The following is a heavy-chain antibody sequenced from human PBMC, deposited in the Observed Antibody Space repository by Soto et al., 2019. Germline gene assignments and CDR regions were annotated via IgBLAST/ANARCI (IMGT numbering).Heavy chain of an antibody. CDR1: GGSFRGSY. J-gene: IGHJ6*03. CDR2: INHSGST. D-gene: IGHD3-3*01. Sequence: QVQLQQWGAGLLKPSETLSLTCAVYGGSFRGSYWSWIRQPPGKGLEWIGEINHSGSTNYSPSLKSRVTISVDASKSQFSLELSSVTAADTAVYFCASMPTYYDFWTGLGGRHYYMDVWAKGTTVTV. CDR3: ASMPTYYDFWTGLGGRHYYMDV. V-gene: IGHV4-34*01.